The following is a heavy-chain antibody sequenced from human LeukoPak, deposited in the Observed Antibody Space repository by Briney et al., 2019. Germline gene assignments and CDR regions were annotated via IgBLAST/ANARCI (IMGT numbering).Heavy chain of an antibody. CDR1: GFTFSSYA. D-gene: IGHD3-10*01. J-gene: IGHJ4*02. CDR3: AKSGYYYGSGSYPSTFDY. Sequence: GGSLRLSCAASGFTFSSYAMTWVRQAPGKGLEWVAAISGSAGNTYYTDSVKGRFTISRDNSKNTLYLQMNSLRAEDTAVYYCAKSGYYYGSGSYPSTFDYWGQGTLVTVSS. V-gene: IGHV3-23*01. CDR2: ISGSAGNT.